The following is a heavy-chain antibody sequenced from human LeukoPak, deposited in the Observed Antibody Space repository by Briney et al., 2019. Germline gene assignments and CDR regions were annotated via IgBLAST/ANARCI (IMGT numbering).Heavy chain of an antibody. D-gene: IGHD3-3*01. CDR2: IIPIFGTA. CDR3: ASQYYDFWSGYGLDYYYYMDV. J-gene: IGHJ6*03. CDR1: GGTFSSYA. Sequence: SVKVSCKASGGTFSSYAISWVRQAPGQGLEWMGGIIPIFGTANYAQKFQGRVTITADKSTSTAYMELSSLRSEDTAVYYCASQYYDFWSGYGLDYYYYMDVWGKGTTVTISS. V-gene: IGHV1-69*06.